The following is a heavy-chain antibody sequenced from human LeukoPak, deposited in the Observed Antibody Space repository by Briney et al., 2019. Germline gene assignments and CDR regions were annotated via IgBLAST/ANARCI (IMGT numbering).Heavy chain of an antibody. V-gene: IGHV3-53*01. J-gene: IGHJ4*02. CDR3: ARLGMIQAYSTEDY. CDR2: TYSGGDT. D-gene: IGHD3-16*01. Sequence: GGSLRPSCAASGFTFSSYNMNWVRQAPGKGLEWVSVTYSGGDTYYADSVKGRFTISRDNSKNTLYLQMNSLRAEDTAVYYCARLGMIQAYSTEDYWGQGTLVTVSS. CDR1: GFTFSSYN.